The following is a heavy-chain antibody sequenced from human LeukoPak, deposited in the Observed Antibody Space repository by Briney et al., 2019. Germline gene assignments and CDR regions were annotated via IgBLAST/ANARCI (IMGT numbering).Heavy chain of an antibody. CDR2: ISGTGGST. CDR1: GFTFSSNA. CDR3: ATGGRSGVAFES. V-gene: IGHV3-23*01. Sequence: PGGSLRLSCVASGFTFSSNAMSWVRQAPGKGLEWVSAISGTGGSTYYADSVKGRFTISRDNSKNTLYLQMNSLRAEDTAVYYCATGGRSGVAFESWGQGTLVTVSS. D-gene: IGHD2-15*01. J-gene: IGHJ4*02.